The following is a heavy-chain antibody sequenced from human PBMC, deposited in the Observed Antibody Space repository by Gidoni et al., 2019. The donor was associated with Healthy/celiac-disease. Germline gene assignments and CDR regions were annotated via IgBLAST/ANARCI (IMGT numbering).Heavy chain of an antibody. Sequence: QVQLVESGGGVVQPGRSLRLSCAASGFTFSSYGMHWVRQAPGKGLEWVAVISYDGSNKYYADSVKGRFTISRDNSKNTLYLQMNSLRAEDTAVYYCAKDRGQEIMITFHYGMDVWGQGTTVTVSS. V-gene: IGHV3-30*18. CDR2: ISYDGSNK. J-gene: IGHJ6*02. CDR1: GFTFSSYG. CDR3: AKDRGQEIMITFHYGMDV. D-gene: IGHD3-16*01.